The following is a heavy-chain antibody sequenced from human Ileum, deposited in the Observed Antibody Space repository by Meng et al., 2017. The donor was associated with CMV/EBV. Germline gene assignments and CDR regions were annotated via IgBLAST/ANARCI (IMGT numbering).Heavy chain of an antibody. V-gene: IGHV4-61*03. CDR3: ARGYSYTYGFDY. Sequence: CIVSGGSVSSGSYCWSWIRQPPGEGLEWIGYIYYTGSANYNPSLKSRVTISIETSKNHFSLRLRSVTAADTAFYYCARGYSYTYGFDYWGQGTLVTVSS. D-gene: IGHD5-18*01. CDR1: GGSVSSGSYC. J-gene: IGHJ4*02. CDR2: IYYTGSA.